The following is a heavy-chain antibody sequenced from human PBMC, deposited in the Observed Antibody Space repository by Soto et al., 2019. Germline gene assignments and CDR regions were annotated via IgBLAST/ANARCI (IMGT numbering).Heavy chain of an antibody. CDR2: ISRNGGST. V-gene: IGHV3-64*01. CDR1: GFTFSSYA. CDR3: ATQLGYCSGGSCYYGGYYFDY. D-gene: IGHD2-15*01. J-gene: IGHJ4*02. Sequence: EVQLVESGGGLVQPGGSLRLSCAASGFTFSSYAMHWVRQAPGKGLEYVSAISRNGGSTYYANSVKGRFTISRDNSKNTLYLQMGSLRAEDMAVYYCATQLGYCSGGSCYYGGYYFDYWGQGTLVTVSS.